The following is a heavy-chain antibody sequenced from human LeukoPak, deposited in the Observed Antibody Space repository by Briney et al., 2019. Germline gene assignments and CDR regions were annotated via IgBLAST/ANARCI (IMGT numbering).Heavy chain of an antibody. V-gene: IGHV4-34*01. CDR1: GGSFSGYY. J-gene: IGHJ6*03. CDR3: AISNSGYDFRTYYYYYMDV. Sequence: SETLSLTCAVYGGSFSGYYWSWIRQPPGKGLEWIGEINHSGSTNYNPSLKSRVTISVDTSKNQFSLKLSSVTAADTAVYYCAISNSGYDFRTYYYYYMDVWGKGTTVTVSS. CDR2: INHSGST. D-gene: IGHD5-12*01.